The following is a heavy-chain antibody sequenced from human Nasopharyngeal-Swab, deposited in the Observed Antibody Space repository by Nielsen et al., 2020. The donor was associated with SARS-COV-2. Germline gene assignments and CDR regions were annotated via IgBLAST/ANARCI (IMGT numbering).Heavy chain of an antibody. CDR2: ISGSGGST. CDR3: AKDPLVTTVTTGYYYYGMDV. CDR1: GITFSSYA. V-gene: IGHV3-23*01. J-gene: IGHJ6*02. D-gene: IGHD4-17*01. Sequence: GESLKISCAASGITFSSYAMSWVRQAPGKGLEWVSAISGSGGSTYYADSVKGRFTISRDNSKNTLYLQMNSLRAEDTAVYYCAKDPLVTTVTTGYYYYGMDVWGQGTTVTVSS.